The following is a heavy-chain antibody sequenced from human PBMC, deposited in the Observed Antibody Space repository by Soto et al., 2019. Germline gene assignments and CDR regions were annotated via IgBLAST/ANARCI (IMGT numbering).Heavy chain of an antibody. CDR2: ISGSGGST. Sequence: GGSLRLSCAASGFTFSSYAMSWVRQAPGKGLEWVSAISGSGGSTYYADSVKGRFTISRDNSKNTLYLQMNSLRAEDTAVYYCAKAYRCPVAYYDILTGYCSDAFDIWGQGTMVTVSS. CDR1: GFTFSSYA. V-gene: IGHV3-23*01. CDR3: AKAYRCPVAYYDILTGYCSDAFDI. J-gene: IGHJ3*02. D-gene: IGHD3-9*01.